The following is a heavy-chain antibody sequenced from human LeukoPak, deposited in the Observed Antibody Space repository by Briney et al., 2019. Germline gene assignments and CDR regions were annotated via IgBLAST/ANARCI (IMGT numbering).Heavy chain of an antibody. CDR2: ISDSGGRT. CDR1: GITLSNYG. V-gene: IGHV3-23*01. CDR3: AKRGVVIRVILVGFHKEAYYFNS. J-gene: IGHJ4*02. Sequence: GGSLRLSCAVSGITLSNYGMSWVRQAPGKGLEWVAGISDSGGRTNYADSVKGRFTISRDNPKNTLYLQMNSLRPEDTAVYFCAKRGVVIRVILVGFHKEAYYFNSWGQGVLVTVSS. D-gene: IGHD3-22*01.